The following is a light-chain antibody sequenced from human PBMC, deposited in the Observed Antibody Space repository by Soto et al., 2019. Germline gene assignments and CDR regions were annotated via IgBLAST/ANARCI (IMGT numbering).Light chain of an antibody. CDR3: LQDYNYPRT. CDR2: ATS. J-gene: IGKJ1*01. CDR1: QGIRKD. Sequence: AIQMTQSPSSLSASVGDRVTMTCRASQGIRKDLAWYQQKPGKAPKLLIYATSSLQSGVPSRFSGSGSGRDFTLTINSLQPEDFATYYCLQDYNYPRTFGQGTKVDI. V-gene: IGKV1-6*02.